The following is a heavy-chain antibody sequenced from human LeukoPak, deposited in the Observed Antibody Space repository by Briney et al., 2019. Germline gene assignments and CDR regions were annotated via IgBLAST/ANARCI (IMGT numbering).Heavy chain of an antibody. CDR1: GYTFTGYY. CDR2: INPNSGGT. D-gene: IGHD6-13*01. J-gene: IGHJ6*02. Sequence: ASVKVSCKASGYTFTGYYMHWVRQAPGQGLEWMGWINPNSGGTNYAQKFQGRVTMTRDTSISTAYMELSSLRSEDTAVYYCASPTFPYSSSWGDYYYYGMDVWGQGTTVTVSS. CDR3: ASPTFPYSSSWGDYYYYGMDV. V-gene: IGHV1-2*02.